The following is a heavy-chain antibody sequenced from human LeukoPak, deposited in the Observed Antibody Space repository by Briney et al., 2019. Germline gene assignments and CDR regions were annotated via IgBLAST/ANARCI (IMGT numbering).Heavy chain of an antibody. D-gene: IGHD3-10*01. CDR3: ARRPSLWFGELYYYYYYMDV. V-gene: IGHV3-48*04. Sequence: GGSLRLSCAASGFTFSSYSMNWVRQAPGKGLEWVSYISSSSTIYYADSVKGRFTISRDNAKNSLYLQMNSLRAEDTAVYYCARRPSLWFGELYYYYYYMDVWGKGTTVTVSS. J-gene: IGHJ6*03. CDR2: ISSSSTI. CDR1: GFTFSSYS.